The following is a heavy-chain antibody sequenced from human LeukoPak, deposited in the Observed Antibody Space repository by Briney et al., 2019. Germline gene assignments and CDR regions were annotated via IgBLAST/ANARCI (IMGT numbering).Heavy chain of an antibody. V-gene: IGHV3-21*01. J-gene: IGHJ4*02. CDR1: GFTFSSYN. CDR3: ARVGVFGGYYSDY. CDR2: ISSSSAYI. D-gene: IGHD3-10*02. Sequence: GGSLRLSCAASGFTFSSYNMNWVRQAPGKGLEWVSSISSSSAYIHYADSVKGRFTISRDSASNSLYLQMNGLRAEDTAVYYCARVGVFGGYYSDYWGQGTLVTVSS.